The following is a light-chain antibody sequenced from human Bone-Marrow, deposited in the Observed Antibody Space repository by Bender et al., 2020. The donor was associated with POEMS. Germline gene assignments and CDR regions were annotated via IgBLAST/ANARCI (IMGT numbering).Light chain of an antibody. Sequence: QSVLTQPPSVSGAPGQRVTISCTGSSSNIGAGYDVHWYQQLPGAAPKLLIFENSRRSSGVPDRFAGSKSGTSASLAITGLQAEDEADYFCQSYDSDLNGWVFGGGTKLTVL. CDR3: QSYDSDLNGWV. J-gene: IGLJ3*02. V-gene: IGLV1-40*01. CDR2: ENS. CDR1: SSNIGAGYD.